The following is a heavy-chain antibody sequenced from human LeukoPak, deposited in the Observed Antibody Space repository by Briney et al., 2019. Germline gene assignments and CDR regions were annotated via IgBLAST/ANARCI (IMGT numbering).Heavy chain of an antibody. Sequence: GGSLRLSCAASGFTVSSNYMSWVRQAPGKGLEWVSVIYPGGSTYYSDSVKGRFTTSRDNSKNTLYLQMNSLRAEDTAVYYCAREVPSYDRSGYYFDYWGQGTLVTVSS. CDR2: IYPGGST. D-gene: IGHD3-22*01. CDR3: AREVPSYDRSGYYFDY. CDR1: GFTVSSNY. V-gene: IGHV3-53*01. J-gene: IGHJ4*02.